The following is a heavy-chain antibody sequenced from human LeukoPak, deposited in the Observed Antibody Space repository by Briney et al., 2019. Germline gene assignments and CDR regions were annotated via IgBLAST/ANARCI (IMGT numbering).Heavy chain of an antibody. V-gene: IGHV3-30*02. CDR2: IRYDGSNK. D-gene: IGHD2-2*01. CDR1: GFTFSSYG. Sequence: GGSLRLSCAASGFTFSSYGMHWVRQAPGKGLEWVAFIRYDGSNKYYADSVKGRFTISRDNSKNTLYLQMNSLRAEDTAVYYCAKDAPQYCSSTSCYLYWGQGTLVTVSS. CDR3: AKDAPQYCSSTSCYLY. J-gene: IGHJ4*02.